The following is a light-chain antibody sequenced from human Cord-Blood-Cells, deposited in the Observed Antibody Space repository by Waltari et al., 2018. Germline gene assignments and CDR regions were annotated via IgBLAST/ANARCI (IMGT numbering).Light chain of an antibody. J-gene: IGLJ1*01. V-gene: IGLV7-46*01. CDR3: LLSYSGARV. CDR1: TAAVTSGHY. Sequence: QAVVTQEPSLPVSPGGPVTLTSGPSTAAVTSGHYPYWFQQKPGQAPRTLSDDTSNKHSWTPARFSGSLLGGKAALTLAGGQREEEAEDYCLLSYSGARVFGTGTKVSVL. CDR2: DTS.